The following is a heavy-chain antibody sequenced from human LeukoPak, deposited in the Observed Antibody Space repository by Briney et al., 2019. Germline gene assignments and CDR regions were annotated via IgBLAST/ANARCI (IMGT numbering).Heavy chain of an antibody. Sequence: SVKVSCKASGGTFSSYAIGWVRQAPGQGLEWMGGIIPIFGTANYAQKFQGRVTITADESTSTAYMELSSLRSEDTAVYYCARDIVGATGFDYWGQGTLVTVSS. CDR3: ARDIVGATGFDY. V-gene: IGHV1-69*13. J-gene: IGHJ4*02. CDR2: IIPIFGTA. D-gene: IGHD1-26*01. CDR1: GGTFSSYA.